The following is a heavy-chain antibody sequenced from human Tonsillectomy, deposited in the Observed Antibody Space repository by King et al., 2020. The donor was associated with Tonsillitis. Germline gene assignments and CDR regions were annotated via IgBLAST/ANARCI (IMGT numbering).Heavy chain of an antibody. J-gene: IGHJ4*02. D-gene: IGHD6-13*01. V-gene: IGHV5-10-1*03. CDR3: ARHYSSSWYDY. CDR2: IAPSDGYT. CDR1: AYSFTSYW. Sequence: QLVQSGAEVKKPGESLRISCIGSAYSFTSYWISWVLQKPGKGLEWMGGIAPSDGYTNYSPSFHGHVTIAADKSISTAYLPWSSLKASDTAMYFCARHYSSSWYDYWGQGTLVTVSS.